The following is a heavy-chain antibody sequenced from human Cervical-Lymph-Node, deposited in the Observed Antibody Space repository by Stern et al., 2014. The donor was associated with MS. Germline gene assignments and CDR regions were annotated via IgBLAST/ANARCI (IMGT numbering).Heavy chain of an antibody. D-gene: IGHD6-13*01. V-gene: IGHV3-21*01. J-gene: IGHJ5*02. CDR3: AREAEVVSSWYAGIDP. Sequence: EVQLVESGGGLVKPGGSLRLSCAASGFTFSNYDLHWVRQAPRKGLEWVSSIRSGSTYIYYADSVKGRFTIYRDSAKNSLYLQMNSLRVEDTAVYYCAREAEVVSSWYAGIDPWGQGTLVTVSS. CDR2: IRSGSTYI. CDR1: GFTFSNYD.